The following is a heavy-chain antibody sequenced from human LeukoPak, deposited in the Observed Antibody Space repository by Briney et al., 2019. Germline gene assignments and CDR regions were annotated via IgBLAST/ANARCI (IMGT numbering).Heavy chain of an antibody. J-gene: IGHJ4*02. V-gene: IGHV3-30*18. CDR3: AKVADGSADY. CDR1: GFTFSSCA. CDR2: ISYDGSNK. D-gene: IGHD2-15*01. Sequence: PGGSLRLSCAATGFTFSSCAMHWVRQAPGKGLQWVAVISYDGSNKYYADSVKGRFTISRDNSKNTLYLQMNSLRAEDTAMYYCAKVADGSADYWGQGTLVTVSS.